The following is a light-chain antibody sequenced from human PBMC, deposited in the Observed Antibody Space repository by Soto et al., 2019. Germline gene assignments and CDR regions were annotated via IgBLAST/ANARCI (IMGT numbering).Light chain of an antibody. J-gene: IGKJ1*01. CDR1: QSVSSY. V-gene: IGKV3-11*01. CDR2: DAS. CDR3: QQRNNWPRGT. Sequence: EIVLTQSPATLSLSPGERATLSCRASQSVSSYLAWYQQKLGQAPRLLIYDASNRATGIPARFSGSGSGTDFTLTISSLEPEDFAVYYCQQRNNWPRGTFGQGTKVEFK.